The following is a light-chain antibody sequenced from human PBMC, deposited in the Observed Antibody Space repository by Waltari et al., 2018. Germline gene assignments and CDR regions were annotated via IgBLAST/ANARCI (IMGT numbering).Light chain of an antibody. V-gene: IGLV10-54*04. CDR2: RNN. CDR1: NNNVGYEG. CDR3: SAWDSSLSAWV. Sequence: QAGLTQPPSVSKGLRQTATLTCTGNNNNVGYEGATWLQQHQRHPPKLLFYRNNNRPSGISERFSASRSGSTASLTITGLQTEDEADYYCSAWDSSLSAWVFGEGTKLTVL. J-gene: IGLJ3*02.